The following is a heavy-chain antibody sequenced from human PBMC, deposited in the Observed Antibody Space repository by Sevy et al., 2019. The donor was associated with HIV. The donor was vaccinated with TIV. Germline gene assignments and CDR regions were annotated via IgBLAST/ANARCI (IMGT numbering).Heavy chain of an antibody. CDR3: TRDIVVVVAATHYYYYYGMDV. CDR2: ISYDGSNK. D-gene: IGHD2-15*01. V-gene: IGHV3-30*04. CDR1: GFTFSSYA. Sequence: GGSLRLSCAASGFTFSSYAMHWVRQAPGKGLEWVAVISYDGSNKYYADPVKGRFTISRDNSKNTLYLQMNSLRAEDTAVYYCTRDIVVVVAATHYYYYYGMDVWGQGTTVTVSS. J-gene: IGHJ6*02.